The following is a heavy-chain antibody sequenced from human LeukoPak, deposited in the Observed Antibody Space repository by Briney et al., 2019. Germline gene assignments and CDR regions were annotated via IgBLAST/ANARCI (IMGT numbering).Heavy chain of an antibody. CDR1: GFTFSSYW. J-gene: IGHJ3*02. V-gene: IGHV3-74*01. CDR3: ASDNHYDSSGYHDAFDI. D-gene: IGHD3-22*01. CDR2: INSDGSST. Sequence: GGSLRLSCAASGFTFSSYWMHWVRQAPGKGLVWVSRINSDGSSTSYADSVKGRFTISRDNAKNTLYLQMNSLRAEDTAVYYCASDNHYDSSGYHDAFDIWGQGTMVTVSS.